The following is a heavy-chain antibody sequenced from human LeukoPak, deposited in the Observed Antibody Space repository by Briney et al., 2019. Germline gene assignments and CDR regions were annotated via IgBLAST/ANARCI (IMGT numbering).Heavy chain of an antibody. D-gene: IGHD5-18*01. J-gene: IGHJ5*01. CDR3: AKDRDPPYVGNSYGYYSDS. Sequence: GGSLRLFCVAYGFTFENYAMHWVRQTPGKGLEWVAGISWNGASIGYADFAKGRFTISRDNARHSLFLQMNTLRVEDTALYYCAKDRDPPYVGNSYGYYSDSWGHGTLVSVSS. CDR1: GFTFENYA. V-gene: IGHV3-9*01. CDR2: ISWNGASI.